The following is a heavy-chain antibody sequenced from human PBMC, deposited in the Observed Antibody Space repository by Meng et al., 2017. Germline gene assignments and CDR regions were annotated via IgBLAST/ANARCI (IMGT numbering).Heavy chain of an antibody. CDR2: IIPIFGTA. CDR3: ATAGDSSGYYFGNVDY. Sequence: SVKVSCKASGGTFSSYAISWVRQAPGQGLEWMGGIIPIFGTANYAQKFQGRVTITADESTSTAYMELSSLRSEDTAVYYCATAGDSSGYYFGNVDYWGQGNLVTGAS. D-gene: IGHD3-22*01. V-gene: IGHV1-69*13. CDR1: GGTFSSYA. J-gene: IGHJ4*02.